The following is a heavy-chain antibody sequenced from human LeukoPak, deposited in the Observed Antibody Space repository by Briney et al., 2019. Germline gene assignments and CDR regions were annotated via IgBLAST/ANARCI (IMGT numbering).Heavy chain of an antibody. J-gene: IGHJ5*02. CDR2: IYYSGST. CDR1: GGSISSSSYY. Sequence: SETLSLTCTVSGGSISSSSYYWGWIRQPPGKGLEWIGSIYYSGSTYYNPSLKSRVTISVDTSKNQFYLKLSSVTAADTAVYYCASHYDSSGYPNWFDPWGQGTLVTVSS. V-gene: IGHV4-39*01. D-gene: IGHD3-22*01. CDR3: ASHYDSSGYPNWFDP.